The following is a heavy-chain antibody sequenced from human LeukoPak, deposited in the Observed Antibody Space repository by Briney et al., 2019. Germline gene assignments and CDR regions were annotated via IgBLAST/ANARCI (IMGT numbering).Heavy chain of an antibody. CDR3: AKAAYDSSGYPNWFVP. V-gene: IGHV3-23*01. CDR1: GFTFSSYA. D-gene: IGHD3-22*01. J-gene: IGHJ5*02. Sequence: GRSLRLSCAASGFTFSSYAMSWVRQAPGNGLEWVSAISGSGGSTYYADSVKGRFTISRDNSKNTLYLQMNSLRAEDTAVYYCAKAAYDSSGYPNWFVPWGQGTLVTVSS. CDR2: ISGSGGST.